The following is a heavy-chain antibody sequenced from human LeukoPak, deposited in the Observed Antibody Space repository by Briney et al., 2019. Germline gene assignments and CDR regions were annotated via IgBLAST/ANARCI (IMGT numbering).Heavy chain of an antibody. CDR2: IYYSGTT. D-gene: IGHD4-17*01. V-gene: IGHV4-59*01. CDR1: GGSISHYY. Sequence: SETLSLTCTVSGGSISHYYWSWIRQSPGKGLEWIGYIYYSGTTNYNPSLKSRVTISVDTSRNQFSLQLRSVTAADTAEYYCAREDPQTTVPEGMDVWGQGTTVIVSS. CDR3: AREDPQTTVPEGMDV. J-gene: IGHJ6*02.